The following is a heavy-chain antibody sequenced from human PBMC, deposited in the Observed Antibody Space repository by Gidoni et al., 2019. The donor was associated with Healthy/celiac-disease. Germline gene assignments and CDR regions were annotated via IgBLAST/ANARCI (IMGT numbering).Heavy chain of an antibody. CDR1: GFSLSTSGMC. CDR3: ARSPAMTTVTNHYYYGMDV. D-gene: IGHD4-4*01. CDR2: IDWDDDK. V-gene: IGHV2-70*01. Sequence: QVTLRESGPALVKPTQTLTLTCTFSGFSLSTSGMCVSWIRQPPGKALEWLALIDWDDDKYYSTSLKTRLTISKDTSKNQVVLTMTNMDPVDTATYYCARSPAMTTVTNHYYYGMDVWGQGTTVTVSS. J-gene: IGHJ6*02.